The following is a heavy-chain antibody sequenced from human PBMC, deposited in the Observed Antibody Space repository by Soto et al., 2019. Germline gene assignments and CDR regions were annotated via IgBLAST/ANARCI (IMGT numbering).Heavy chain of an antibody. CDR1: GGTFSNYG. CDR3: ERATKKQIVRPSGIGGPRYFFDC. J-gene: IGHJ4*02. CDR2: IIPIFGTA. Sequence: QVQLVQSGTEVKKPGSSVKVSCKASGGTFSNYGFSWVRQAPGQGLEWVGGIIPIFGTANYAQTFLGKVTISADESTGTTYRQLSSLTSEDTAIYYCERATKKQIVRPSGIGGPRYFFDCWGQGTLVTVSS. V-gene: IGHV1-69*01. D-gene: IGHD3-16*01.